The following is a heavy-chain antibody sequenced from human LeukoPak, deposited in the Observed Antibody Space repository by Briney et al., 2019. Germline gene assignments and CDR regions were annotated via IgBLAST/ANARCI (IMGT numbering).Heavy chain of an antibody. J-gene: IGHJ4*02. CDR3: ARRRVTVVRGVDITSYYFDY. CDR2: TNWNGGST. Sequence: GGSLRLSCAASGFTFDDYGMSWVRQAPGKGLEWVSGTNWNGGSTGYADSVKGRFTISRDNARNSLYLQMNSLGAEDTALYFCARRRVTVVRGVDITSYYFDYWGQGTLVTVSS. CDR1: GFTFDDYG. D-gene: IGHD3-10*01. V-gene: IGHV3-20*04.